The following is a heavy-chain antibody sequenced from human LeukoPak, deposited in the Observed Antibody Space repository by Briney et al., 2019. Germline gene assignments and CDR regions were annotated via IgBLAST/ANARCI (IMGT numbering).Heavy chain of an antibody. CDR3: ARDRDYAFDY. CDR1: GFTFSSYS. J-gene: IGHJ4*02. CDR2: ISTSGSYI. V-gene: IGHV3-21*01. Sequence: GGSLRLSCAASGFTFSSYSMNWVRQAPGKGLEWVSYISTSGSYIYYADSVKGRFTISRDNAKDSLYLQTSSLRVEDTAVYYCARDRDYAFDYWGQGTLVTVSS. D-gene: IGHD3-16*01.